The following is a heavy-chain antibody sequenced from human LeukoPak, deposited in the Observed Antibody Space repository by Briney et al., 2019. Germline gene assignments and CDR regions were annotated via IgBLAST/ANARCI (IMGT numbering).Heavy chain of an antibody. CDR3: ARGVARMVEVAPIISFEF. CDR1: GFTFSSYA. CDR2: ISYDGSNK. Sequence: PGGSLRLSCSASGFTFSSYAMHWVRQAPGKGLEWVAVISYDGSNKKYADSVKGRFTISRDNSNNTLYLQMNSLRAEDTAVYYCARGVARMVEVAPIISFEFWGQGTLVTVSS. J-gene: IGHJ4*02. V-gene: IGHV3-30*04. D-gene: IGHD5-24*01.